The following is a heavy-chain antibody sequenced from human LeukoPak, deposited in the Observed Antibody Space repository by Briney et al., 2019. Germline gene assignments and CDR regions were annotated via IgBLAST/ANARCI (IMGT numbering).Heavy chain of an antibody. CDR1: GFTFSTYA. D-gene: IGHD3-16*01. V-gene: IGHV3-23*01. CDR3: AKDQVGGDGYQLFDY. CDR2: ILGGGGRT. J-gene: IGHJ4*02. Sequence: SGGSLRLSCAASGFTFSTYAMSWVRQAPGKGLEWVSTILGGGGRTYYADSVKGRFTISRDNSKNTLYLQMNSLRAEYTAVYYCAKDQVGGDGYQLFDYWGQGTPVTVSS.